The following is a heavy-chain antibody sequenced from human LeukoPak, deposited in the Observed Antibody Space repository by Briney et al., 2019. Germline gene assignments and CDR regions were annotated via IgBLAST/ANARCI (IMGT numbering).Heavy chain of an antibody. CDR2: ISWDSGNQ. CDR3: VKDMGFDLLKDAFHV. V-gene: IGHV3-9*01. J-gene: IGHJ3*01. CDR1: GFSLDDYA. Sequence: GGSLRLSCVGSGFSLDDYAMHWVRQVPGKGLEWVSSISWDSGNQAYTDSVKGRFTISRDNDKNSLYLQMNSLRPEDTALYYCVKDMGFDLLKDAFHVWGQGTLVTVSS. D-gene: IGHD3-9*01.